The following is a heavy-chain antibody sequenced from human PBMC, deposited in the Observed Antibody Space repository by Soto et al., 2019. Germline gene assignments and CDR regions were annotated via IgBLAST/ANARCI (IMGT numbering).Heavy chain of an antibody. CDR3: TRLFRAGYDAFDI. J-gene: IGHJ3*02. D-gene: IGHD6-13*01. V-gene: IGHV3-21*04. Sequence: GGSLRLSCAASGFTFTRYSMNWVRQAPGKGLEWVSSISSTTNYIYYGDSMKGRLTISRDDSKNTAYLQMNSLKTEDTAVYYCTRLFRAGYDAFDIWGRGTMVTVSS. CDR2: ISSTTNYI. CDR1: GFTFTRYS.